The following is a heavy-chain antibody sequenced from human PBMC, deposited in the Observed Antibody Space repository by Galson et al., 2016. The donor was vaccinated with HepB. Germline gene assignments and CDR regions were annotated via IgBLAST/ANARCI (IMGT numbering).Heavy chain of an antibody. CDR1: GFTFSTYA. CDR2: INTDGSVT. CDR3: AREGAEMAVAGTAFDY. Sequence: SLRLSCAASGFTFSTYAMSWVRQAPGKGLVWVSRINTDGSVTTYADSVKGRFTISRDNAKNTLYLQMNSLRDEDTAVYYCAREGAEMAVAGTAFDYWGQGTLVTVSS. V-gene: IGHV3-74*01. D-gene: IGHD6-19*01. J-gene: IGHJ4*02.